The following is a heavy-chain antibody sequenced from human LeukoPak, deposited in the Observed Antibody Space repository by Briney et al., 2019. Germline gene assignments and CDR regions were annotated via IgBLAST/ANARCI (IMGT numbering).Heavy chain of an antibody. CDR3: ATNPLSSSWYEATDY. CDR2: ISAYNGNT. Sequence: ASVKVSCKASGYTFTSYGISWVRQAPGQGLEWMGWISAYNGNTNYAQKLQGRVTMTTDTSTSTAYMELRSLRSDDTAVYYCATNPLSSSWYEATDYWDQGTLVTVSS. V-gene: IGHV1-18*01. J-gene: IGHJ4*02. D-gene: IGHD6-13*01. CDR1: GYTFTSYG.